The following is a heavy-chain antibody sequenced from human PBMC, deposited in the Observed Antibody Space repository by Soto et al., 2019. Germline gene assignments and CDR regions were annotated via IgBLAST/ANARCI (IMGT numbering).Heavy chain of an antibody. CDR3: AKDLIIAADGNAGTYYGMDV. V-gene: IGHV3-48*01. Sequence: GGSLRLSCAAFGFTFSIYSMNWVRQAPGKGLEWISYISTTSSSIYCADSVKGRFTISRDNSKNTLYLQMNSLRAEDTAVYYCAKDLIIAADGNAGTYYGMDVWGQGTTVTVSS. CDR2: ISTTSSSI. J-gene: IGHJ6*02. D-gene: IGHD6-13*01. CDR1: GFTFSIYS.